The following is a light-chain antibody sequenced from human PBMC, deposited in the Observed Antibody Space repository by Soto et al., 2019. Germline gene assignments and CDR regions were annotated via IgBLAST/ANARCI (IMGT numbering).Light chain of an antibody. CDR2: DVT. CDR3: CSYTSSSTLV. CDR1: SSDIGGYNY. J-gene: IGLJ2*01. Sequence: QTALTQPASVSGSPGQSITISCTGASSDIGGYNYVSWYQQHPGKARKLMIYDVTKWPSGVSHRFSGSKSGNTASLTISGLQPEDEADYYCCSYTSSSTLVFGGGTKLTVL. V-gene: IGLV2-14*01.